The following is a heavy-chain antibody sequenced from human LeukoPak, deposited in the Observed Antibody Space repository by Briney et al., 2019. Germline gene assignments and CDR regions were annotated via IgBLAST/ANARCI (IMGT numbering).Heavy chain of an antibody. V-gene: IGHV5-51*01. J-gene: IGHJ4*02. CDR1: GFTFTNNW. CDR3: ARHPSFYSGWPLDY. CDR2: IYLGDSDV. D-gene: IGHD6-19*01. Sequence: GESLKISCKGFGFTFTNNWIGWVRQKPGKGLEWMGIIYLGDSDVRYSPSFQGQVTISADKSTTTAYLRWSSLKASDTAMYYCARHPSFYSGWPLDYWGQGTLVTVSS.